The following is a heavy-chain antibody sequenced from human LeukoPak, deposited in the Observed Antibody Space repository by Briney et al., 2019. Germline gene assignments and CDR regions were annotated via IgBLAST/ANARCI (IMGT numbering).Heavy chain of an antibody. J-gene: IGHJ4*02. CDR1: GFTFSSYS. CDR2: ISSSSSYI. CDR3: ARDGGISGYDFWSGYYRYYFDY. V-gene: IGHV3-21*01. Sequence: GGSLRLSCAASGFTFSSYSMHWVRQAPGKGLEWVSSISSSSSYIYYADSVKGRFTISRDNAKNSLYLQMNSLRAEDTAVYYCARDGGISGYDFWSGYYRYYFDYWGQGTLVTVSS. D-gene: IGHD3-3*01.